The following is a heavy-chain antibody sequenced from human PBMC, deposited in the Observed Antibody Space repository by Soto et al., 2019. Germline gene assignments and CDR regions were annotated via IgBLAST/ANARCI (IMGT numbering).Heavy chain of an antibody. CDR1: GGSISSFY. CDR2: INDSGST. J-gene: IGHJ5*02. Sequence: SETLSLTCTISGGSISSFYWSWIRRPPGKGLEYIGSINDSGSTNYNPSHKSRVTILQDTSKNQFSLQLTSVTAADTAIYYCATRITVFGLLIPPFDPWGQGTQVTVSS. V-gene: IGHV4-59*03. CDR3: ATRITVFGLLIPPFDP. D-gene: IGHD3-3*01.